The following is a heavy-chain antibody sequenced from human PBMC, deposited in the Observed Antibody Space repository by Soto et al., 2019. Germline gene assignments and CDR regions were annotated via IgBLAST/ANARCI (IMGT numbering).Heavy chain of an antibody. Sequence: SETLSLTCTVSGGSISSYYWSWIRQPPGKGLEWIGYIYYSGSTNYNPSLKSRVTISVDTSKNQFSLKLSSVTAADTAVYYCARAISPLYSSRWYWFYPWGKGTLVPVSS. D-gene: IGHD6-13*01. CDR1: GGSISSYY. CDR3: ARAISPLYSSRWYWFYP. J-gene: IGHJ5*02. CDR2: IYYSGST. V-gene: IGHV4-59*08.